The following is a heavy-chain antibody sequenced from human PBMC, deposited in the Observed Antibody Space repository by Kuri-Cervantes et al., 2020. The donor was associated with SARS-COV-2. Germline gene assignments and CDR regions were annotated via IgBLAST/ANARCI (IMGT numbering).Heavy chain of an antibody. V-gene: IGHV4-38-2*01. CDR3: ARQHSPRYFDL. CDR2: VYYSGST. D-gene: IGHD2-15*01. J-gene: IGHJ2*01. Sequence: SQTLSLTCAVSGYSISSGYYWGWIRQPPGKGLEWIGSVYYSGSTYYNPSLKSRVTISVDTSKNQFSLKLSSVTAADTAVYYCARQHSPRYFDLWGRGTLVTVSS. CDR1: GYSISSGYY.